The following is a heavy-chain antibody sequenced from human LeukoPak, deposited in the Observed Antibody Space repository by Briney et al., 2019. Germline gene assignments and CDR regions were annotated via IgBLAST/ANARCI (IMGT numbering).Heavy chain of an antibody. J-gene: IGHJ6*03. CDR2: ISAYNGNT. CDR3: ARSYGSGSCYVHYYYYYMDV. CDR1: GYTFTSYG. D-gene: IGHD3-10*01. V-gene: IGHV1-18*01. Sequence: ASVKVSCKASGYTFTSYGISWVRQAPGQGLEWMGWISAYNGNTNYAQKLQGRVTMTTDTSTSTAYMELRSLRSDGTAVYYCARSYGSGSCYVHYYYYYMDVWGKGTTVTVSS.